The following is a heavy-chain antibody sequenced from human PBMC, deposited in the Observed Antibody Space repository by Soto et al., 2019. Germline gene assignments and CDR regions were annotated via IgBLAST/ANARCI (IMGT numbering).Heavy chain of an antibody. CDR3: ARDVTGSYSYYYYYYAMDV. J-gene: IGHJ6*02. CDR1: GFTFSSYS. CDR2: ISTSSSAI. V-gene: IGHV3-48*02. Sequence: EVQLVESGGGLVQPGGSLRLSCAASGFTFSSYSMNWVRQAPGKGLEWVSYISTSSSAIYYADSVKGRFTISRDNAKNSLYLQMNSLRDGDTAVYYCARDVTGSYSYYYYYYAMDVWGQGTTVTVSS. D-gene: IGHD1-26*01.